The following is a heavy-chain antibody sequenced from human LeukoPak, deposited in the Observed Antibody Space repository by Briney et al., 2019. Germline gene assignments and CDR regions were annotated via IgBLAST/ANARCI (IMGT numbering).Heavy chain of an antibody. CDR2: ISGSGGST. CDR1: GFILSSYA. CDR3: ISSGFDAFDI. V-gene: IGHV3-23*01. Sequence: GVSLRLSCAACGFILSSYAMSWVRQAPGKGVEWVQAISGSGGSTYYADSVKGRFTISRDNSKNTLYLQMNSLRAEDTAVYYCISSGFDAFDIWGQGTMVTVSS. D-gene: IGHD6-19*01. J-gene: IGHJ3*02.